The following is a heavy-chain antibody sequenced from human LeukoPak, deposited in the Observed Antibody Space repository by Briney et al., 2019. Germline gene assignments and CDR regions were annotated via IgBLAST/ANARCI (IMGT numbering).Heavy chain of an antibody. V-gene: IGHV4-30-2*01. CDR1: GRSISSCDYY. J-gene: IGHJ3*02. Sequence: SQTLTLTCTVSGRSISSCDYYWSWIPQPPGKGRVWIEYIYHSGSTYYNPSLKSRGTISVDRSKNQFPLKLSSVTAADTAVYYCARHTGGAIVVGPGRAFDIWGQGTMVTVSS. CDR3: ARHTGGAIVVGPGRAFDI. D-gene: IGHD2-2*01. CDR2: IYHSGST.